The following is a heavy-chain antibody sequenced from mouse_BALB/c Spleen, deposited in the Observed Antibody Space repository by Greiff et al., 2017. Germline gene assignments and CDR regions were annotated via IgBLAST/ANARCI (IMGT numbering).Heavy chain of an antibody. CDR1: GFTFSDYY. V-gene: IGHV5-4*02. Sequence: DVMLVESGGGLVKPGGSLKLSCAASGFTFSDYYMYWVRQTPEKRLEWVATISDGGSYTYYPDSVKGRFTISRDNAKNNLYLQMSSLKSEDTAMYYCARVRSGYFDVWGAGTTVTVSS. CDR2: ISDGGSYT. CDR3: ARVRSGYFDV. J-gene: IGHJ1*01. D-gene: IGHD1-1*01.